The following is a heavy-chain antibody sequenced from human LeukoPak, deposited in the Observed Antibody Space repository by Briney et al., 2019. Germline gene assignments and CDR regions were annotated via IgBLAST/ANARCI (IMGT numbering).Heavy chain of an antibody. D-gene: IGHD5-24*01. CDR2: IYPGGSET. CDR3: ARACRDGYNQNFDH. Sequence: GESLKISCKGLGYDFSTYWNAWVRRRPGKGLEWMGIIYPGGSETRYDPSFQGQVTISADRSTSTAYLQWSSLRASDTAMYYCARACRDGYNQNFDHWGQGTLVTVSS. CDR1: GYDFSTYW. V-gene: IGHV5-51*01. J-gene: IGHJ4*02.